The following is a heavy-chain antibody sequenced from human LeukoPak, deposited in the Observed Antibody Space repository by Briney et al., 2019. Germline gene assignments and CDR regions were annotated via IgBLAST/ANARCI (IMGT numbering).Heavy chain of an antibody. CDR2: ISYDGSNK. D-gene: IGHD4/OR15-4a*01. CDR3: ARHRADGYDHGDYFDY. Sequence: GGSLRLSCAASGFTFSSYAMHWVRQAPGKGLEWVAVISYDGSNKYYADSVKGRFTISRDNSKNTLYLQMDSLRVEDTAVYYCARHRADGYDHGDYFDYWGQGTLVTVSS. J-gene: IGHJ4*02. CDR1: GFTFSSYA. V-gene: IGHV3-30*14.